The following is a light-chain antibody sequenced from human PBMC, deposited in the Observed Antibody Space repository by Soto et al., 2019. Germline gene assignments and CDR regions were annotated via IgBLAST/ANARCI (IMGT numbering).Light chain of an antibody. V-gene: IGKV1-8*01. CDR3: QQYYSYPRT. CDR2: AAS. J-gene: IGKJ1*01. Sequence: AIPMTQSPSSFSASTGDRVTITWGASQGISSYLAWYQQKPGKAPKLLIYAASTLQSGVPSRFSGSGSGTDFTLTISCLQSEDFATYYCQQYYSYPRTFGQGTKVDIK. CDR1: QGISSY.